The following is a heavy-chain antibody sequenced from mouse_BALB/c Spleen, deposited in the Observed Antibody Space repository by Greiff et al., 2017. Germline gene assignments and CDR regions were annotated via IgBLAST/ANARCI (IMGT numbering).Heavy chain of an antibody. CDR3: ARSSGNYAMDY. V-gene: IGHV1-15*01. D-gene: IGHD1-3*01. CDR1: GYTFTDYE. J-gene: IGHJ4*01. Sequence: QVQLQQSGAELVRPGASVTLSCKASGYTFTDYEMHWVKQTPVHGLEWIGAIDPETGGTAYNQKFKGKATLTADKSSSTAYMELRSLTSEDSAVYYCARSSGNYAMDYWGQGTSVTVSS. CDR2: IDPETGGT.